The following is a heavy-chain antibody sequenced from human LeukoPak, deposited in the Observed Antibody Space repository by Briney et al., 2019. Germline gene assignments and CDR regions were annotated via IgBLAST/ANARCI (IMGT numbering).Heavy chain of an antibody. J-gene: IGHJ4*02. V-gene: IGHV3-21*01. D-gene: IGHD2-2*01. CDR2: ISSSSSYI. CDR1: GPTLSSYS. Sequence: GRSLRPSRAPAGPTLSSYSTNSVRQAPGKGLEWVSSISSSSSYIYYADSVKGRFTISRDNAKNSLYLQMNSLRAEDTAVYYCGRDCSSTSCLLGFDYWGQGTLVTVSS. CDR3: GRDCSSTSCLLGFDY.